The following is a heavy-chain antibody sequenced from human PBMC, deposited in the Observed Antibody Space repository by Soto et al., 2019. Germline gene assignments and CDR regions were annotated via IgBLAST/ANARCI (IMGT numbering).Heavy chain of an antibody. D-gene: IGHD3-3*01. J-gene: IGHJ6*02. CDR2: MDPNSGST. CDR3: ARERKFDFWRKGLDV. Sequence: ASVKVSYKASGYTFTTYDINWVRQAPGQGLEWLGWMDPNSGSTGYAQNFQGRITMTRNISRNTAHMELSSLQSEDTAVYYCARERKFDFWRKGLDVWGQGTTVTVSS. CDR1: GYTFTTYD. V-gene: IGHV1-8*01.